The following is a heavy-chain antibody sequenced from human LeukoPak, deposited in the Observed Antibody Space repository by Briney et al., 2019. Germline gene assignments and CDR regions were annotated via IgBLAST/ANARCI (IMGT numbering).Heavy chain of an antibody. D-gene: IGHD2-2*01. J-gene: IGHJ6*02. CDR2: INHSGST. CDR3: ARARHGVVVPSMHQYYYYGMDV. V-gene: IGHV4-34*01. Sequence: SETLSLTCAVYGGSFSGYYWSWIRQPPGKGLEWIGEINHSGSTNYNPSLKSRVTISVDTSKNQFSLKLSSVTAADTAVYYCARARHGVVVPSMHQYYYYGMDVWGQGTTVTVSS. CDR1: GGSFSGYY.